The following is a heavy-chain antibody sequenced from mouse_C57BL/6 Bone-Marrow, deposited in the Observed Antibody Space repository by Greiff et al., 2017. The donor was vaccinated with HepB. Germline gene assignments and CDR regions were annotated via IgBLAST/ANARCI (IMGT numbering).Heavy chain of an antibody. D-gene: IGHD2-4*01. CDR2: IHPNSGST. V-gene: IGHV1-64*01. Sequence: VQLQQPGAELVKPGASVKLSCKASGYTFTSYWMHWVKQRPGQGLEWIGMIHPNSGSTNYNEKFKSKATLTVDKSSSTAYMQLSRLTSEDSAVYYRARSGGSIYYDYDGFAYWGQGTLVTVSA. J-gene: IGHJ3*01. CDR1: GYTFTSYW. CDR3: ARSGGSIYYDYDGFAY.